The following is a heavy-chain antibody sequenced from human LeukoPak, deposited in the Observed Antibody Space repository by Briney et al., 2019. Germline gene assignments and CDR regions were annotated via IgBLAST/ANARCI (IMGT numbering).Heavy chain of an antibody. Sequence: ASVKVSCKASGYTFTSYDINWVRQATGQGLEWMGWMNTNSGNTGYAQKFQGRVTITRNTSISTAYMELSSLRSEDTAVYYCARDRAGWKTFDYWGQGTLVSVSS. D-gene: IGHD6-19*01. CDR2: MNTNSGNT. CDR1: GYTFTSYD. V-gene: IGHV1-8*01. J-gene: IGHJ4*02. CDR3: ARDRAGWKTFDY.